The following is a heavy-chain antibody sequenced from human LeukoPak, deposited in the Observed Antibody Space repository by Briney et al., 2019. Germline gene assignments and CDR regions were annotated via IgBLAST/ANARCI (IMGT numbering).Heavy chain of an antibody. V-gene: IGHV3-23*01. CDR2: ISGSGGST. CDR1: GITFSSYG. D-gene: IGHD3-10*01. Sequence: GGSLRLSCAASGITFSSYGMSWVRQAPGKGLEWVSAISGSGGSTYYADSVKGRFTISRDNSKNTLYLQMNRLRADDTAVYYCARDRSQEFDPWGQGTLVTVSS. CDR3: ARDRSQEFDP. J-gene: IGHJ5*02.